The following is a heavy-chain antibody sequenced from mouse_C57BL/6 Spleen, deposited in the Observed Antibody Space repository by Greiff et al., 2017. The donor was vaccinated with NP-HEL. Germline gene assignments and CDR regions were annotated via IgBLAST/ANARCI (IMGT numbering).Heavy chain of an antibody. CDR3: ARTAQAPWFAY. J-gene: IGHJ3*01. V-gene: IGHV1-42*01. D-gene: IGHD3-2*02. CDR2: INPSTGGT. CDR1: GYSFTGYY. Sequence: VQLQQSGPELVKPGASVKISCKASGYSFTGYYMNWVKQSPEKSLEWIGEINPSTGGTTYNQKFKAKATLTVDKSSRTAYMQLKSLTSEDSAVYYCARTAQAPWFAYWGQGTLVTVSA.